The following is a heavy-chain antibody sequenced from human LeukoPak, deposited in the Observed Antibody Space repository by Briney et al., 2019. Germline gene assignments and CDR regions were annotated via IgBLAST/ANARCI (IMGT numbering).Heavy chain of an antibody. CDR2: IYYSGST. CDR3: ARARVYYYDSSGYQAQYYFDY. D-gene: IGHD3-22*01. V-gene: IGHV4-31*03. CDR1: GGSISSGGYS. Sequence: SETLSLTCTVSGGSISSGGYSWSWIRQHPGKGLEGIGYIYYSGSTYYNPSLKSRVTISVDTSKNQFSLKLSSVTAADTAVYYRARARVYYYDSSGYQAQYYFDYWGQGTLVTVSS. J-gene: IGHJ4*02.